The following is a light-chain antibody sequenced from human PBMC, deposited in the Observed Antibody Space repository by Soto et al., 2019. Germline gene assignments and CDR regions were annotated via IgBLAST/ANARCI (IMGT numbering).Light chain of an antibody. CDR2: EVS. CDR1: SSDVGAYNY. CDR3: SSYAGTNNFVV. Sequence: QSALTQPPSASGSPGRSVTISCTGTSSDVGAYNYVSWYQQHPGKAPKLMIYEVSQRPSGVPDRFSGSKSGNTASLTVSGLQAEDEADYYCSSYAGTNNFVVFGGGTKLTVL. J-gene: IGLJ2*01. V-gene: IGLV2-8*01.